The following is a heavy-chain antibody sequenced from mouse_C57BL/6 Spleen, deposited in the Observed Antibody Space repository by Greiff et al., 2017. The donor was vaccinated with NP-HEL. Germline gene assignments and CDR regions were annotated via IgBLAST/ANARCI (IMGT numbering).Heavy chain of an antibody. V-gene: IGHV5-6*01. J-gene: IGHJ2*01. CDR3: ASQLTGTSFDY. CDR2: ISSGGSYT. Sequence: EVKVVESGGDLVKPGGSLKLSCAASGFTFSSYGMSWVRQTPDKRLEWVATISSGGSYTYYPDSVKGRFTISRDNAKNTLYLQMSSLKSEDTAMDYCASQLTGTSFDYWGQGTTLTVSS. D-gene: IGHD4-1*01. CDR1: GFTFSSYG.